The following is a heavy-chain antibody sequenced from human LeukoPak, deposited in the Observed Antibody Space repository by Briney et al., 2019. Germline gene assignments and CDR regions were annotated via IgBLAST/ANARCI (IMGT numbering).Heavy chain of an antibody. CDR2: IYSGANT. D-gene: IGHD5-12*01. Sequence: TGGSLRLSCAASGFTVSSNYMSWVRQAPGKGLEWVSVIYSGANTYYADSVKGRFSIPRDNSKNTQYLQMNSLRAEDTAVYYCARTYSGYDWWHYWGQGTLVTVSS. V-gene: IGHV3-53*01. CDR3: ARTYSGYDWWHY. J-gene: IGHJ4*02. CDR1: GFTVSSNY.